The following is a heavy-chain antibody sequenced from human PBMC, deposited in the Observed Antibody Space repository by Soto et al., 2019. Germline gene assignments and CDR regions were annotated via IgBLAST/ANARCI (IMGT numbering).Heavy chain of an antibody. CDR1: GGSISSYY. Sequence: QVQLQESGPGLVKPSETLSLTCTVSGGSISSYYWSWIRQPAGKGLEWIGRIYTSGSTNYNPSLESRATMSVDTSKNQPSLKLSSVTAADTAVYYCAREGPDIVVVVADTSFDYWGQGTLVTVAS. J-gene: IGHJ4*02. V-gene: IGHV4-4*07. CDR2: IYTSGST. CDR3: AREGPDIVVVVADTSFDY. D-gene: IGHD2-15*01.